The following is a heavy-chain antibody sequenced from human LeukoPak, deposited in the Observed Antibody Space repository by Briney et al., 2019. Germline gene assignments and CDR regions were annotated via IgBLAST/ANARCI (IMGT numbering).Heavy chain of an antibody. CDR3: ARAQRRYCSGGSCEDWFDP. V-gene: IGHV3-30-3*01. J-gene: IGHJ5*02. Sequence: PGGSLRLSRAASGFTFSSYAMHWVRQAPGKGLEWVAVISYDGSNKYYADSVKGRFTVSRDNSKNTLYLQMNSLRAEDTAVYYCARAQRRYCSGGSCEDWFDPWGQGTLVTVSS. CDR2: ISYDGSNK. D-gene: IGHD2-15*01. CDR1: GFTFSSYA.